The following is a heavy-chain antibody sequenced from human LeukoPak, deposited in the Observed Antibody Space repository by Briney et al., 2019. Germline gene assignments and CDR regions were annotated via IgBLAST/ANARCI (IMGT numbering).Heavy chain of an antibody. D-gene: IGHD3-3*01. J-gene: IGHJ5*02. Sequence: PGGSLRLSCAASGFTFSSYSMNWVRQAPGKGLEWVSYISSSSSTIYYADSVKGRFTISRDNAKNSLYLQMNSLRAEDTAVYYCARGGPYYDFWSGYYPGNWFDPWGQGTLVTVSS. CDR2: ISSSSSTI. V-gene: IGHV3-48*01. CDR3: ARGGPYYDFWSGYYPGNWFDP. CDR1: GFTFSSYS.